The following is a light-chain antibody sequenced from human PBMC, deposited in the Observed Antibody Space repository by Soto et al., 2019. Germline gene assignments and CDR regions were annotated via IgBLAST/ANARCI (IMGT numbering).Light chain of an antibody. V-gene: IGLV2-23*02. Sequence: SALAQAASVSVSPGQSSPISCTGTSSEVGSYNLVSWYQQHPGKAPKLMIYEVSKRPSGVSNRFSGSKSGNTASLTISGLQAEDEADYYCCSYAGSSTFYVFGNGTKVTVL. CDR2: EVS. CDR1: SSEVGSYNL. CDR3: CSYAGSSTFYV. J-gene: IGLJ1*01.